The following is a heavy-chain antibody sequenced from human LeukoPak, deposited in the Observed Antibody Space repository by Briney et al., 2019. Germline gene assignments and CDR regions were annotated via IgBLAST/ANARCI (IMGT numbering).Heavy chain of an antibody. J-gene: IGHJ4*02. Sequence: SETLSLTCAVYGGSFSGYYWSWIRQPPGKGLEWIGEINHSGSTNYNPSLRSRVTISVDTSKNQFSLKLSSMTAADTAVYYCARRYYDNSGYRFYFDSWGQGTLVTVSP. D-gene: IGHD3-22*01. CDR1: GGSFSGYY. CDR3: ARRYYDNSGYRFYFDS. V-gene: IGHV4-34*09. CDR2: INHSGST.